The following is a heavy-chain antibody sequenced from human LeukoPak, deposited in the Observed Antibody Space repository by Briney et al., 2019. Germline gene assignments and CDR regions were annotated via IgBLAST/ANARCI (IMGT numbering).Heavy chain of an antibody. J-gene: IGHJ4*02. V-gene: IGHV3-33*01. CDR1: GFTFSSFG. CDR2: IWYDGSNK. D-gene: IGHD2-8*01. CDR3: ARSNGLQPDY. Sequence: GGSLRLSCAASGFTFSSFGMHWVRQAPGKGLEWVAVIWYDGSNKYYADSAKGRFTISRDSPKNTLYLQMNSLRAEDTAVYYCARSNGLQPDYWGQGTLVTVSS.